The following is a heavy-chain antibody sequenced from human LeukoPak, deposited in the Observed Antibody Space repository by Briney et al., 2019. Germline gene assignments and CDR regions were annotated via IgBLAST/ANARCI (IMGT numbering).Heavy chain of an antibody. D-gene: IGHD3-22*01. CDR2: ISSSSSYI. CDR1: GFTFSNYW. V-gene: IGHV3-21*01. Sequence: GVSLRLSCAASGFTFSNYWMHWVRQAPGKGLEWVSSISSSSSYIYYADSVKGRFTISRDNAKNSLYLQMNSLRAEDTAVYYCARVGYYYDSSGYYYYFDYWGQGTLVTVSS. J-gene: IGHJ4*02. CDR3: ARVGYYYDSSGYYYYFDY.